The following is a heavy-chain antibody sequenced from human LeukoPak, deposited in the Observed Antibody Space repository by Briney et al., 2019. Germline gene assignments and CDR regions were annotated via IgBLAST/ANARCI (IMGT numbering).Heavy chain of an antibody. Sequence: GGSLRLSCAASGFTVSSTYMSWVRQAPGKGLEWVSVIYSGGSTDYADSVKGRFTISRDNSKNTLFLQMSSLRVEDTAVYYCARDYGGNIRGYFDYWGQGTLVTVSS. D-gene: IGHD4-23*01. CDR3: ARDYGGNIRGYFDY. J-gene: IGHJ4*02. CDR2: IYSGGST. CDR1: GFTVSSTY. V-gene: IGHV3-66*01.